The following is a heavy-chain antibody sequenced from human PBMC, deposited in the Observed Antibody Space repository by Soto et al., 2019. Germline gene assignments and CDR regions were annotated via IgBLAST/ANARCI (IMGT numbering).Heavy chain of an antibody. CDR2: ISYDGSNK. V-gene: IGHV3-30*18. D-gene: IGHD5-18*01. CDR3: AKDRRIQLYLDY. J-gene: IGHJ4*02. CDR1: GLTFSSYG. Sequence: QVQLVESGGGVVQPGRSLRLSCAASGLTFSSYGMHWVRQAPGKGLEWVAVISYDGSNKYYADSVKGRFTISRDNSKNTLYLQMNSLRAEDTAVYYCAKDRRIQLYLDYWGQGTLVTVSS.